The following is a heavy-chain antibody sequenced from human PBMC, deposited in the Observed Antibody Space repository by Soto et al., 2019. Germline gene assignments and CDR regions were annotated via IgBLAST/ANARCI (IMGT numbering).Heavy chain of an antibody. V-gene: IGHV2-5*02. J-gene: IGHJ4*02. Sequence: SGPTLVKPTQTLTLTCTFSGFSLSTSGVGVGWIRQPPGKALEWLALIYWDDDKRYSPSLKSRLTITKDTSKNQVVLTMTNMDPVDTATYYCAHGSLVYYYGSGSPSPPFDYWGQGTLVTVSS. CDR1: GFSLSTSGVG. D-gene: IGHD3-10*01. CDR3: AHGSLVYYYGSGSPSPPFDY. CDR2: IYWDDDK.